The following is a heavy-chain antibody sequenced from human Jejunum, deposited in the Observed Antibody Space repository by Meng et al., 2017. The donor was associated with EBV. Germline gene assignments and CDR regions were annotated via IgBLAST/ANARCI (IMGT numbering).Heavy chain of an antibody. CDR1: VASLSIIGYS. CDR3: VRHHLLHNYFDS. V-gene: IGHV4-30-2*01. Sequence: QLEAPGSGLVLPSQTLSLTCDSSVASLSIIGYSWSWIRQPPGLGLEWIGYIYYSGSTYYNPSLKSRVTISVDTSKNQFSLKLNSVTAADTAMYYCVRHHLLHNYFDSWGQGTLVTVSS. J-gene: IGHJ5*01. CDR2: IYYSGST.